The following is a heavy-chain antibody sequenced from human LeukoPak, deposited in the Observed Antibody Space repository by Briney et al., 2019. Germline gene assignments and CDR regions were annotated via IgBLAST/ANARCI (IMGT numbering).Heavy chain of an antibody. D-gene: IGHD1-14*01. CDR1: GGTFSSYA. CDR2: INPNSGGT. Sequence: ASVKVSCKASGGTFSSYAISWVRQAPGQGLEWMGRINPNSGGTNYPQKFQGRVTMSRDTSISTAYMELSSLRSDDTAVYYCARGKPYNWFDPWGQGTLVTVSS. J-gene: IGHJ5*02. V-gene: IGHV1-2*06. CDR3: ARGKPYNWFDP.